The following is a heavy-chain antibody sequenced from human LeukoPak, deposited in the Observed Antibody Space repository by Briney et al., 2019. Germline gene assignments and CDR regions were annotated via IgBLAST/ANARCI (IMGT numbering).Heavy chain of an antibody. V-gene: IGHV3-9*01. CDR1: GFIFDDYA. Sequence: GGSLRLSCAASGFIFDDYAMHWVRQAPGKGLEWVSGIGWNSASIDYADSVKGRFTISRDNAKNSLYLQVNSLRDEDTALYYCAKDLRYSGSYLFDCWGQGTLVTVSS. D-gene: IGHD1-26*01. CDR2: IGWNSASI. J-gene: IGHJ4*02. CDR3: AKDLRYSGSYLFDC.